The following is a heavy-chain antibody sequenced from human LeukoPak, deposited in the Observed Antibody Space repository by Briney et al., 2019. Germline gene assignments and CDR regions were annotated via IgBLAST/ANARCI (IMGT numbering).Heavy chain of an antibody. D-gene: IGHD4-23*01. Sequence: PGTSLRLSCAASGFTFRSYGMHWVRQAPGKGPEWVAVIWYDGSKKYYVDSVKGRFTISRDNSKSTLYLQMNSLRAEDTAVYYCARGLGGNSAAFDIWGQGTMVTVSS. V-gene: IGHV3-33*01. J-gene: IGHJ3*02. CDR1: GFTFRSYG. CDR2: IWYDGSKK. CDR3: ARGLGGNSAAFDI.